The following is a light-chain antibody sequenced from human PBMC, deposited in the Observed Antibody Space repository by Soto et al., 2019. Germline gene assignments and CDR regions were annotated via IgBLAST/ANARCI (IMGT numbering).Light chain of an antibody. CDR2: AAS. J-gene: IGKJ5*01. Sequence: DIQMTQSPSSLSASVGDSVTITCRASQSISSYLNWYQQKPGKAPKLLIYAASSLQSGVPSRFSGSGSGTDFTLTISSLQPEDFATYYCQQSYSTPPTFGQGTRLEIE. CDR3: QQSYSTPPT. CDR1: QSISSY. V-gene: IGKV1-39*01.